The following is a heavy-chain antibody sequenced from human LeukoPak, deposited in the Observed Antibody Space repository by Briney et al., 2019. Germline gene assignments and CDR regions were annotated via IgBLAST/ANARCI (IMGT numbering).Heavy chain of an antibody. CDR2: INPSGGST. CDR1: GYTFTNYY. V-gene: IGHV1-46*01. CDR3: ARDVSSGWYVVY. Sequence: ASVTVSFKGSGYTFTNYYMHWVRQAPGQGLEWMGMINPSGGSTSYAQKFQGRVTMTRDTSTSTVNMELSSLRSEDTAVYYCARDVSSGWYVVYWGQGTLVTVSS. J-gene: IGHJ4*02. D-gene: IGHD6-19*01.